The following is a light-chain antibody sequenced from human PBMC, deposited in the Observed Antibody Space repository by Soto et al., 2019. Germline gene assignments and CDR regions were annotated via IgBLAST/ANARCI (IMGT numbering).Light chain of an antibody. CDR3: AAWDDTLNGYV. CDR1: SSNIGSNI. Sequence: QSVLTQPPSASGTPGQRVTISCSGSSSNIGSNIVNWYQQLPGTAPKLLIYSNNLRPSGVPDRFSGSISGTSASLAISGLQSKDEADYSCAAWDDTLNGYVFGTGTKLTVL. V-gene: IGLV1-44*01. CDR2: SNN. J-gene: IGLJ1*01.